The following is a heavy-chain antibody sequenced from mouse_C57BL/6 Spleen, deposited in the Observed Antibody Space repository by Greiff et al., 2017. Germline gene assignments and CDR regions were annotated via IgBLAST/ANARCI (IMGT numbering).Heavy chain of an antibody. V-gene: IGHV6-3*01. J-gene: IGHJ2*01. CDR3: TTGYDLDY. CDR1: GFTFSNYW. CDR2: IRLKSDNYAT. D-gene: IGHD2-14*01. Sequence: EVTLMESGGGLVQPGGSMKLSCVASGFTFSNYWMNWVRQPPEKGLEWVAQIRLKSDNYATHYAETVKGRFTISRDDYKSSVYLQMNNLRAEDTGIYSGTTGYDLDYWGQGTTLTVSS.